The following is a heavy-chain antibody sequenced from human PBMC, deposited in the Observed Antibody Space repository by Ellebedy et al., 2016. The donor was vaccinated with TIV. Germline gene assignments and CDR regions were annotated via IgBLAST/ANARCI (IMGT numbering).Heavy chain of an antibody. CDR2: INSDGGSP. D-gene: IGHD3-3*01. J-gene: IGHJ5*02. Sequence: PGGSLRLSCAASGFTFSTDAMTWVRQAPGKGLEWVSGINSDGGSPYYADSVKGRFTISRDNSKNTLYLQMNSLRVEDTALYYCTKGGTIFGVVRWFDPWGQGTWSASPQ. CDR1: GFTFSTDA. V-gene: IGHV3-23*01. CDR3: TKGGTIFGVVRWFDP.